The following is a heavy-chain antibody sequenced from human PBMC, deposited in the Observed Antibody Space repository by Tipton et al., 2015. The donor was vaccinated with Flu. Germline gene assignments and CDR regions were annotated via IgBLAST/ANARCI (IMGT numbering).Heavy chain of an antibody. V-gene: IGHV4-38-2*02. D-gene: IGHD2-2*01. J-gene: IGHJ4*02. CDR2: IHYSGSP. CDR1: GDSMRSDYF. Sequence: TLSLTCTVSGDSMRSDYFWGWIRQAPGKGLEWIGNIHYSGSPHYNPSLKSRVTISVDTSKNQFSLRLSSVTAADTAVYYCARDPSLGMPDYFDYWGQGTLVTASS. CDR3: ARDPSLGMPDYFDY.